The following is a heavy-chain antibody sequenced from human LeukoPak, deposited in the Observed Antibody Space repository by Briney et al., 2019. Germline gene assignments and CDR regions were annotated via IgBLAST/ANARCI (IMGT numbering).Heavy chain of an antibody. CDR2: INHSGSN. Sequence: TSETLSLTCAVYGGSFSGSYWSWLRQPPGKGLEWIGEINHSGSNNYNPSLKSRLTISVDTSQNQISLKLYSVPAAATAVYYCPSALPPPGISVAGGAGFDYWGQGTLVTVSS. J-gene: IGHJ4*02. CDR1: GGSFSGSY. V-gene: IGHV4-34*01. CDR3: PSALPPPGISVAGGAGFDY. D-gene: IGHD6-19*01.